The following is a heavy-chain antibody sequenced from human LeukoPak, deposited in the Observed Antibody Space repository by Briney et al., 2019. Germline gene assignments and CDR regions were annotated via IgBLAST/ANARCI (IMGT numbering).Heavy chain of an antibody. CDR1: GYTFTSYT. D-gene: IGHD3-10*01. CDR2: INTDNGNT. V-gene: IGHV1-3*04. J-gene: IGHJ6*02. CDR3: ARDTMVRGASYYGMDV. Sequence: ASVKVSCKASGYTFTSYTMHWVRQAPGQRLEWMGWINTDNGNTKYSQKLQGRVTFTRDTSASTAYMELSSLRSEDTAVYYCARDTMVRGASYYGMDVWAKGPRSPSP.